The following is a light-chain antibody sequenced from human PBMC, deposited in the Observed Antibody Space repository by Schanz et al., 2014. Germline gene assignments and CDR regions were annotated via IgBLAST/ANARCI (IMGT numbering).Light chain of an antibody. Sequence: QSALTQPASVSGSPGQSITISCTGTSSDVGAYNYVSWYQQPPGKAPKLIIYDVSNRPSGVSNRFSGSKSGNTASLTISGLQAEDEGDYYCNSYTTSSTVVFGGGTKLTVL. CDR3: NSYTTSSTVV. CDR2: DVS. V-gene: IGLV2-14*01. CDR1: SSDVGAYNY. J-gene: IGLJ2*01.